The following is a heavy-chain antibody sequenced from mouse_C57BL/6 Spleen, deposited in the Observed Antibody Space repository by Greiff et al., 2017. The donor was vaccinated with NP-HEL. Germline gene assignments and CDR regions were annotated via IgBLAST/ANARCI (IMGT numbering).Heavy chain of an antibody. Sequence: EVMLVESGGGLVQPKGSLKLSCAASGFSFNTYAMNWVRQAPGKGLEWVARIRSKSNNYATYYADSVKDRFTISRDDSESMLYLQMNNLKTEDTAMYYCVRHGGYYDYAMDYWGQGTSVTVSS. V-gene: IGHV10-1*01. J-gene: IGHJ4*01. CDR1: GFSFNTYA. D-gene: IGHD2-3*01. CDR3: VRHGGYYDYAMDY. CDR2: IRSKSNNYAT.